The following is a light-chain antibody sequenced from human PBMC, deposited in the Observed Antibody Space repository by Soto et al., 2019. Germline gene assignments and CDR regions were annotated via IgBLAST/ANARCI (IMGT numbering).Light chain of an antibody. CDR3: SSYTSTFTYV. Sequence: QSALTQPASVSGSPGQSITISCTGTSSDVGGYNYVSWYQQHPGKAPKLMIYEVSNRPSGVSNRFAGSKSGNTASLTISGLQAEDEADYYCSSYTSTFTYVLGTGTKLTVL. CDR1: SSDVGGYNY. CDR2: EVS. V-gene: IGLV2-14*01. J-gene: IGLJ1*01.